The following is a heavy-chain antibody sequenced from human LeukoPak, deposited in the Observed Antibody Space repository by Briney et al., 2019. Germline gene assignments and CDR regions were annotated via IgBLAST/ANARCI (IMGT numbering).Heavy chain of an antibody. V-gene: IGHV4-59*08. CDR2: IYYSGST. CDR1: GGSFSGYY. CDR3: ARHGSGYEFHDAFDI. J-gene: IGHJ3*02. D-gene: IGHD5-12*01. Sequence: NSSETLSLTCAVYGGSFSGYYWSWIRQPPGKGLEWIGYIYYSGSTNYNPSLKSRVTISVDTSKNQFSLKLSSVTAADTAVYYCARHGSGYEFHDAFDIWGQGTMVTVSS.